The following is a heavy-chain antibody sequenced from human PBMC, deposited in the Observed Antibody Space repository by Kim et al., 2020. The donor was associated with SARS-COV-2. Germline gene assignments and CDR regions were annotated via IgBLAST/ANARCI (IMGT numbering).Heavy chain of an antibody. J-gene: IGHJ1*01. CDR1: GGSISSGGYY. Sequence: SETLSLTCTVSGGSISSGGYYWSWIRQHPGKGLEWIGYIYYSGSTYYNPSLKSRVTISVDTSKNQFSLKLSSVTAADTAVYYCARASDRAEYFQHWGQGTLVTVSS. CDR3: ARASDRAEYFQH. CDR2: IYYSGST. D-gene: IGHD1-26*01. V-gene: IGHV4-31*03.